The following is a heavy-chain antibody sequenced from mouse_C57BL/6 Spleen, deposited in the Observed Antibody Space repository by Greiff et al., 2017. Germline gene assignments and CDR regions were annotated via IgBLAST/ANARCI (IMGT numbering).Heavy chain of an antibody. CDR1: GFSLTSYG. Sequence: VQLQESGPGLVQPSQSLSITCTVSGFSLTSYGVHWVRQSPGKGLEWLGVIWSGGSTDYNAAFISRLSISKDNATSQVFFQMNSLQADDTAIYYCARPIYYYGSSPLGLGVWGTGTTVTVSS. V-gene: IGHV2-2*01. D-gene: IGHD1-1*01. CDR3: ARPIYYYGSSPLGLGV. CDR2: IWSGGST. J-gene: IGHJ1*03.